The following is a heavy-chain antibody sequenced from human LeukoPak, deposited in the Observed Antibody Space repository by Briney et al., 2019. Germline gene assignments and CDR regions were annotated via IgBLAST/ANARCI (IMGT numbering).Heavy chain of an antibody. CDR2: IWYDGSYT. CDR1: GFTFSTYA. D-gene: IGHD1-26*01. V-gene: IGHV3-33*03. Sequence: PGGSLRLSCAASGFTFSTYAMSWVRQAPGKGLEWVAVIWYDGSYTYYAESVKGRFTISRDNSRNTLYLQMSSLRAEDTAVYYCAKPTSGDGSFLIDYWGQGTLVIVSS. CDR3: AKPTSGDGSFLIDY. J-gene: IGHJ4*02.